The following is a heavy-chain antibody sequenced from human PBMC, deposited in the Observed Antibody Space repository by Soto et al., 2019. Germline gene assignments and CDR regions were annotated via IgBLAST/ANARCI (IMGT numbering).Heavy chain of an antibody. V-gene: IGHV4-34*01. CDR3: ARGKMGATAFDY. CDR1: GGSFSGYY. Sequence: QVQLQQWGAGLLKPSETLSLTCAVYGGSFSGYYWSWIRQPPGKGLEWIGEINHSGSTNYNPSLKRRVTISVDTSRNQFSLKLTSVTAADTAVYYCARGKMGATAFDYWGQGTLVTVSS. D-gene: IGHD1-26*01. CDR2: INHSGST. J-gene: IGHJ4*02.